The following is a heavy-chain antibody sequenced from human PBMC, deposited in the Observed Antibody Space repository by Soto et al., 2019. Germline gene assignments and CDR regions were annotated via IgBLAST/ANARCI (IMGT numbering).Heavy chain of an antibody. CDR3: AKDQSSTIAGRSAFDH. CDR2: ITGSGGSI. J-gene: IGHJ4*02. V-gene: IGHV3-23*01. CDR1: GFTFNSFA. D-gene: IGHD6-6*01. Sequence: EVQLLESGGGFVQPGGSLRLSCAASGFTFNSFAMSWVRQAPGKGLEWVSGITGSGGSIYYADSVKGRFTISRDNSMKTLSLQMNRLRAEDTAVYYCAKDQSSTIAGRSAFDHWGQGALVTVSS.